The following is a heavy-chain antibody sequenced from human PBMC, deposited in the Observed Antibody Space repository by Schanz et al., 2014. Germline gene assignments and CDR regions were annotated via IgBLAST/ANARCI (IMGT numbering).Heavy chain of an antibody. V-gene: IGHV1-18*01. CDR1: GYTFTTYA. CDR2: ISVYTGNT. D-gene: IGHD3-9*01. Sequence: QVQLVQSGAEVKKPGASVKVSCKASGYTFTTYAMSWVRQAPGQGLEWVGWISVYTGNTKYGQKVQGRVTMTTDTATSTAYMALTDLRSDDTAVYYCARDAEDFYDILTEEDYWGQGTLVTVSS. CDR3: ARDAEDFYDILTEEDY. J-gene: IGHJ4*02.